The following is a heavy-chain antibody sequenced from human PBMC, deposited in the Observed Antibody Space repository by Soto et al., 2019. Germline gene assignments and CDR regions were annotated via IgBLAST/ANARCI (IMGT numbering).Heavy chain of an antibody. V-gene: IGHV4-39*01. CDR1: GGSISSSSCY. Sequence: SETLSLTCTVSGGSISSSSCYCGWIRQPPGKGLEWIGSIYYSGSTYYNPSLKSRVTISVDTSKNQFSLKLSSVTAADTAVYYCARRGALSQPTRRCFFDYWGQGTLVTVSS. CDR3: ARRGALSQPTRRCFFDY. J-gene: IGHJ4*02. D-gene: IGHD4-17*01. CDR2: IYYSGST.